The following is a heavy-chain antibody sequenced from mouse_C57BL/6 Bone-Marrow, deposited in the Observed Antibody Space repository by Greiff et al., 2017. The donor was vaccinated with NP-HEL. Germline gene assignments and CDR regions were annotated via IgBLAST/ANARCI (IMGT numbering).Heavy chain of an antibody. CDR1: GFTFSSYA. J-gene: IGHJ2*01. D-gene: IGHD2-5*01. Sequence: EVQLVESGEGLVKPGGSLKLSCAASGFTFSSYAMSWVRQTPEKRLEWVAYISSGGDYIYYADTVKGRFTISRDNARNTLYLQMSSLKSEDTAMYYCTGSHYSNYEHYFDYWGQGTTLTVSS. CDR3: TGSHYSNYEHYFDY. CDR2: ISSGGDYI. V-gene: IGHV5-9-1*02.